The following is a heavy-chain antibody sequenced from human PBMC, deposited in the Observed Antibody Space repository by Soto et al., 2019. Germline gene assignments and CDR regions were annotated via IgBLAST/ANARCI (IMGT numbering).Heavy chain of an antibody. D-gene: IGHD1-26*01. J-gene: IGHJ4*02. CDR2: IIPIFGTA. Sequence: GASVKVSCKASGGTFSSYAISWVRQAPGQGLEWMGGIIPIFGTANYAQKFQGRVTITADKSTSTAYMELSSLRSEDTAVYYCASLTHSHASRSCSGSYLSPDYWGQGTLVTVSS. V-gene: IGHV1-69*06. CDR1: GGTFSSYA. CDR3: ASLTHSHASRSCSGSYLSPDY.